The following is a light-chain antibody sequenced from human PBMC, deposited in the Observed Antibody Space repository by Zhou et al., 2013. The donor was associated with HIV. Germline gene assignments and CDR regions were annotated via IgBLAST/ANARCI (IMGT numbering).Light chain of an antibody. Sequence: EIVLTQSPATLSLSPGERATLSCTASQSVRSYLAWYQQKPGQAPRLLIFDASNRATGIPARFSGSRSGTDFTLTISRLEPEDFAVYYCQQRNSWPITFGQGTRLEIK. V-gene: IGKV3-11*01. J-gene: IGKJ5*01. CDR2: DAS. CDR1: QSVRSY. CDR3: QQRNSWPIT.